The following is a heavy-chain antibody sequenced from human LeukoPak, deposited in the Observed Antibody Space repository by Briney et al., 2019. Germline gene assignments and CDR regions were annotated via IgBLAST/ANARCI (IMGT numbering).Heavy chain of an antibody. V-gene: IGHV3-15*01. CDR3: TGPGEYSSSSVIDY. Sequence: GGSLRVSCAASGFTFSNAWMNWVRQAPGKGLEWVGRIQSKTDGGTTDYAAPVKGRFTISRDDSKNTVYLQMNSLKTEDTAVYNCTGPGEYSSSSVIDYWGQGTLVTVSS. J-gene: IGHJ4*02. D-gene: IGHD6-6*01. CDR2: IQSKTDGGTT. CDR1: GFTFSNAW.